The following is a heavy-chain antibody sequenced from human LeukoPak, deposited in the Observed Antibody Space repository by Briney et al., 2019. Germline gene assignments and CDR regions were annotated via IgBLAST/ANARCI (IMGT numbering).Heavy chain of an antibody. Sequence: GGSLRLSCAASGFTFSSYSMNWVRQAPGKGLEWVSSISSSSSYIYYADSVKGRFTIPRDNAKNSLYLQMNSLRAEDTAVYYCARGWELLLSWFDPWGQGTLVTVSS. V-gene: IGHV3-21*01. CDR1: GFTFSSYS. CDR2: ISSSSSYI. D-gene: IGHD1-26*01. J-gene: IGHJ5*02. CDR3: ARGWELLLSWFDP.